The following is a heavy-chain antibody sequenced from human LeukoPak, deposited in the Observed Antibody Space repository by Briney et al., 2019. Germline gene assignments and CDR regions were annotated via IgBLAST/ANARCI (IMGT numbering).Heavy chain of an antibody. CDR2: IYNGGDT. Sequence: QSGGSLRLSCAVSGFSVSDNFMSWVRQAPGKGLEWVSVIYNGGDTYYADSVKGRFTISKDNSKNTLYLQMNSLRVEDTAVYYCARDRPGGSYLDFDYWGQGTLVTVSS. CDR1: GFSVSDNF. J-gene: IGHJ4*02. D-gene: IGHD1-26*01. CDR3: ARDRPGGSYLDFDY. V-gene: IGHV3-66*01.